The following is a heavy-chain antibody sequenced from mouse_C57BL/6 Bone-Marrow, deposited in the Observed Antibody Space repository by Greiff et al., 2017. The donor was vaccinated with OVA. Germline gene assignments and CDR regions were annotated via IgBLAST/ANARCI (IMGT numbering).Heavy chain of an antibody. CDR1: GFTFSSYA. CDR2: ISSGGDYI. CDR3: TRDGYYAMDY. D-gene: IGHD2-3*01. Sequence: DVQLVESGEGLVKPGGSLKLSCAASGFTFSSYAMSWVRHTPEKRLEWVAYISSGGDYIYYADTVKGRFTISRYNARNTLYLQMSSLKSEDTAMYYCTRDGYYAMDYWGQGTSVTVSS. J-gene: IGHJ4*01. V-gene: IGHV5-9-1*02.